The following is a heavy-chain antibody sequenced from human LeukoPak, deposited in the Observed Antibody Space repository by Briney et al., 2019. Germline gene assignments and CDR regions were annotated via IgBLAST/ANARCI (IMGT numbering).Heavy chain of an antibody. J-gene: IGHJ5*02. CDR3: AIPSPAEQWLGYNWFDP. Sequence: SETLSLTCTVSGGSISSGGYYWSWIRQHPGKGLEWIGYIYYSGSTYYNPSLKSRVTISVDTSKNQFSLKLSSVTAADTAVYYCAIPSPAEQWLGYNWFDPWGQGTLVTVSS. CDR1: GGSISSGGYY. CDR2: IYYSGST. V-gene: IGHV4-31*03. D-gene: IGHD6-19*01.